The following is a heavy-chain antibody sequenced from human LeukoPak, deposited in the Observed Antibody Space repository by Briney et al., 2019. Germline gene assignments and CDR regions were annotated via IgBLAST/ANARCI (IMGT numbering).Heavy chain of an antibody. Sequence: SGGSLRLSCAASGFTFSSYSMNWVRQAPGKGLEWVSSISGSGEYIFYADSMKDRFTISRDNARNSLYLQVNSLRAEDTAVYYCARGVGSNWFIYFQYWGQGTVVTVSS. CDR1: GFTFSSYS. CDR2: ISGSGEYI. J-gene: IGHJ1*01. CDR3: ARGVGSNWFIYFQY. D-gene: IGHD6-13*01. V-gene: IGHV3-21*01.